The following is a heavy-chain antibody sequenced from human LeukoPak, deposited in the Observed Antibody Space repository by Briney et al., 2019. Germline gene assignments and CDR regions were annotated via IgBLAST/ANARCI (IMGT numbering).Heavy chain of an antibody. Sequence: APVKPSCKPSGYTFTPYYMHWVTQAPGQGLEGRGWGNPNSGGSNYAQKFQGWVTMTRDTSISTAYMELSRMRCDDTAVYYCALIGGYYYDSSGFDDAFDVWGQGTMVTVSS. J-gene: IGHJ3*01. CDR1: GYTFTPYY. CDR3: ALIGGYYYDSSGFDDAFDV. CDR2: GNPNSGGS. D-gene: IGHD3-22*01. V-gene: IGHV1-2*04.